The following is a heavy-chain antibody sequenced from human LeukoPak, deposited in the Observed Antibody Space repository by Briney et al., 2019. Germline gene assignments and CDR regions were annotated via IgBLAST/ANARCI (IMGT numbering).Heavy chain of an antibody. V-gene: IGHV4-61*01. CDR2: IYYSEST. Sequence: SETLSLTCTVSGGSFSSGSYYWSWIRQPPGKGLEWIGYIYYSESTNYNPSLKSRVTISVDTSKNQFSLKLSSVTAADTAVYYCARVSVAGTAPAFDYWGQGTLVTVSS. J-gene: IGHJ4*02. CDR3: ARVSVAGTAPAFDY. D-gene: IGHD6-19*01. CDR1: GGSFSSGSYY.